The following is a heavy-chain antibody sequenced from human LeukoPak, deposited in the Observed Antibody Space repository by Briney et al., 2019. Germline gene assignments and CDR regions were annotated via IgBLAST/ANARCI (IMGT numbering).Heavy chain of an antibody. CDR1: GFTFSSYW. J-gene: IGHJ4*02. V-gene: IGHV3-74*01. D-gene: IGHD3-10*01. CDR3: ATNYYGSGPDH. CDR2: IKSDGSST. Sequence: GGSLRLSCAASGFTFSSYWMHWVRQAPGKGLVWVSRIKSDGSSTTYADSVKGRFTISRDNAKNTLYLQMNSLRAEDTAEYYCATNYYGSGPDHWGQGTLVTVSS.